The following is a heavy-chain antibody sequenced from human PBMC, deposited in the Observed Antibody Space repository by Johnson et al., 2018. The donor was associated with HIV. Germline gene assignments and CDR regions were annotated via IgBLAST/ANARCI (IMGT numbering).Heavy chain of an antibody. D-gene: IGHD2-15*01. V-gene: IGHV3-30*04. CDR2: ISYDGSNK. CDR1: GFTFSSYA. J-gene: IGHJ3*02. Sequence: QVQLVESGGGVVQPGRSLRLSCAASGFTFSSYAIHWVRQAPGKGLEWVAVISYDGSNKYYADFVKGRFTISRDNAKNSLYLQMNSLSAEDTAVYYCARDKGVVARPPGAFEIWGQGTMVTVSS. CDR3: ARDKGVVARPPGAFEI.